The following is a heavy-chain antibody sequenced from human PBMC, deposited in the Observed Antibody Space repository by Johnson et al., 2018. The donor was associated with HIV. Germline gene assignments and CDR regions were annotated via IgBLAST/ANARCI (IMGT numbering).Heavy chain of an antibody. V-gene: IGHV3-20*04. J-gene: IGHJ3*02. CDR3: SRDGGSYGGAFDI. CDR1: GFTLDDYG. CDR2: INWDGGRT. Sequence: VQLVESGGGVVRPGGSLRLSCAASGFTLDDYGMAWVRQAPGKGLEWVSGINWDGGRTGYADSVKGRFTISRDNAKNSLYLQMNSLRAEDTALYYCSRDGGSYGGAFDIWGQGTMVTVSS. D-gene: IGHD1-26*01.